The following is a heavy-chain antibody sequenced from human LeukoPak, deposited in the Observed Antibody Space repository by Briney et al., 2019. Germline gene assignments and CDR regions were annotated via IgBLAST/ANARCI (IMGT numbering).Heavy chain of an antibody. CDR2: INPNSGGT. CDR3: ARGLSRMVRGAQQGY. D-gene: IGHD3-10*01. CDR1: GYTFTGYY. J-gene: IGHJ4*02. V-gene: IGHV1-2*02. Sequence: GASVKVSCKASGYTFTGYYIHWVRLAPGQGLEWMGWINPNSGGTNYAQKFQGRVTMTRDTSISTAYMELSRLRSDDTAVYYCARGLSRMVRGAQQGYWGQGTLVTVSS.